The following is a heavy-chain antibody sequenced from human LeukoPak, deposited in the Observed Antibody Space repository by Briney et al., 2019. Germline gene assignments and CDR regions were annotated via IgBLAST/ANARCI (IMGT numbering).Heavy chain of an antibody. CDR2: IIPIFGTA. Sequence: ASVKVSCKASGGTFSSYAISWVRQAPGQGLEWMGGIIPIFGTANYAQKFQGRVTITADESTSTAYMELSSLRSEDTAVYYCAASGYGAGLDAFDIWGQGTMVTVSS. V-gene: IGHV1-69*13. CDR3: AASGYGAGLDAFDI. CDR1: GGTFSSYA. D-gene: IGHD5-12*01. J-gene: IGHJ3*02.